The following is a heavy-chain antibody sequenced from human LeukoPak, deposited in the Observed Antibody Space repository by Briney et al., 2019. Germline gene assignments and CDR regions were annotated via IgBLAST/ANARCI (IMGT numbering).Heavy chain of an antibody. CDR3: ARDRSRAVAGGAFDI. CDR1: GGSFSGYY. CDR2: IYYSGST. D-gene: IGHD6-19*01. Sequence: SETLSLTCAVYGGSFSGYYWSWIRQPPGKGLEWIGYIYYSGSTNYNPSLKSRVTISVDTSKNQFSLKLSSVTAADTAVYYCARDRSRAVAGGAFDIWGQGTMVTVSS. J-gene: IGHJ3*02. V-gene: IGHV4-59*01.